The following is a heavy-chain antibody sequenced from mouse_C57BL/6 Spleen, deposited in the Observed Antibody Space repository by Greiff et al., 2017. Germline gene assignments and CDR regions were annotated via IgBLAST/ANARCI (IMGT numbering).Heavy chain of an antibody. Sequence: VQLQQPGAELVMPGASVKLSCKASGYTFTTYWLHWLKQRPGQGLEWFGEIDPSDSYPNSNQKFKGKSALTVDKSSSTAYMQLSSLTSEDSAVYYCARRGGDYWGQGTTLTVSS. V-gene: IGHV1-69*01. CDR3: ARRGGDY. CDR2: IDPSDSYP. CDR1: GYTFTTYW. J-gene: IGHJ2*01.